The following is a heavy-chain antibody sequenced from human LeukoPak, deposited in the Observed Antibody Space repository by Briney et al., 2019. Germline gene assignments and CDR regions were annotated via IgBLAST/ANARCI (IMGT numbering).Heavy chain of an antibody. J-gene: IGHJ5*01. D-gene: IGHD4-23*01. V-gene: IGHV4-59*01. CDR2: IYYSGST. CDR3: ARNHGGWFDS. CDR1: GGSISSYY. Sequence: SETLSLTCTVSGGSISSYYWSWIRQPPGKGLEWIGYIYYSGSTNYNPTLKSRVTISVDTSKNQFSLKLNSVTAADTAVYYCARNHGGWFDSWGQGTLVTVSS.